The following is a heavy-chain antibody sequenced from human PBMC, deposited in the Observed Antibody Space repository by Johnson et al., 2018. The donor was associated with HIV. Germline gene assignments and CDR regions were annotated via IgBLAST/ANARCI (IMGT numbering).Heavy chain of an antibody. D-gene: IGHD3-22*01. CDR1: GFTFSSYA. J-gene: IGHJ3*02. CDR2: ISYDGSNK. Sequence: QEQLVESGGGVVQPGRSLRLSCAASGFTFSSYAMHWVRQAPGKGLEWVAVISYDGSNKYYADSVKGRFTISRDHSKNTMYMPMNSLRAEDTAVYYCAKGEPYYYDIGDAFEIWGQGTMVTVSS. CDR3: AKGEPYYYDIGDAFEI. V-gene: IGHV3-30-3*01.